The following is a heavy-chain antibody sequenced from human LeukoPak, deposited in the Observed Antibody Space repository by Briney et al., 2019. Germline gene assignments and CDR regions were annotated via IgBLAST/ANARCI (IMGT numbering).Heavy chain of an antibody. CDR3: ARAPGSGSCPTIDY. V-gene: IGHV3-66*01. J-gene: IGHJ4*02. D-gene: IGHD3-10*01. Sequence: GGSLRLSCAASGFTFSDYYMSWVRQAPGKGLEWVSVIYSGGSTYYADSVKGRFTISRDNSKNTLYLQMNSLRAEDTAVYYCARAPGSGSCPTIDYWGQGTLVTVSS. CDR2: IYSGGST. CDR1: GFTFSDYY.